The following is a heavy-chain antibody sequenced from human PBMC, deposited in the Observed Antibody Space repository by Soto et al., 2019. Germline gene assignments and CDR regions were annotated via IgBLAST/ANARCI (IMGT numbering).Heavy chain of an antibody. V-gene: IGHV3-20*04. Sequence: PGGSLRLSCAASGFTFDDYVMSWVRQAPGKGLKWVSGINWNGGSIFYADSVKGRFTISRDNAKNSLYLQMNRLRAEDTALYYCARDPPYYYGSGSYWFDPWGQGTLVTVSS. CDR1: GFTFDDYV. D-gene: IGHD3-10*01. CDR3: ARDPPYYYGSGSYWFDP. CDR2: INWNGGSI. J-gene: IGHJ5*02.